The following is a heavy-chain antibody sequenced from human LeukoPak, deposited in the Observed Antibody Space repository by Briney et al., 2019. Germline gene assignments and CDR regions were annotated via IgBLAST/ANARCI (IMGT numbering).Heavy chain of an antibody. CDR1: GFTFNSFF. J-gene: IGHJ4*02. CDR2: ISQDGSET. V-gene: IGHV3-7*01. CDR3: VRDLGHSRHYFEY. Sequence: GGSLRLSCAGSGFTFNSFFLNWVRLTPGRELEWVACISQDGSETFYMDSVRGRFTISRDNTKNSLYLQMDSLRAEDTAVYFCVRDLGHSRHYFEYWGQGALVTVSS. D-gene: IGHD7-27*01.